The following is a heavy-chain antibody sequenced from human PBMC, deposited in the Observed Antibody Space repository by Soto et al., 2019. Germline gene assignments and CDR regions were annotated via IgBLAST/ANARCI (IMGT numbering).Heavy chain of an antibody. J-gene: IGHJ6*02. V-gene: IGHV4-61*01. CDR2: IYYSGST. Sequence: SETLSLTCTVSGGSVSSGSYYWSWIRQPPGKGLEWIGYIYYSGSTNYNPSLKSRVTISVDTSKNQFSLKLSSVTAADTAVYYCARERFLEWSGPYYYGMDVWGQGTTVTV. CDR3: ARERFLEWSGPYYYGMDV. D-gene: IGHD3-3*01. CDR1: GGSVSSGSYY.